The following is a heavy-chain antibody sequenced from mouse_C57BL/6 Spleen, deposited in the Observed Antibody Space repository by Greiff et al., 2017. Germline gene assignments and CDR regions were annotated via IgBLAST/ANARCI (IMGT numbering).Heavy chain of an antibody. V-gene: IGHV5-12*01. CDR3: ARHTTVVALYAMDY. CDR2: ISNGGGST. Sequence: EVKVVESGGGLVQPGGSLTLSCAASGFTFSDYYMYWVRQTPEKRLEWVAYISNGGGSTYYPDTVKGRFTISRDNAKNTLYLQMSRLKSEDTAMYYCARHTTVVALYAMDYWGQGTSVTVAS. D-gene: IGHD1-1*01. CDR1: GFTFSDYY. J-gene: IGHJ4*01.